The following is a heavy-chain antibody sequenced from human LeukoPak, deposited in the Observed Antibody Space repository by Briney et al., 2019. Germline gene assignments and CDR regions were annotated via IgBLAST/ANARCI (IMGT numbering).Heavy chain of an antibody. J-gene: IGHJ4*02. CDR3: ARVYYYDSSGYYQPFDY. D-gene: IGHD3-22*01. CDR1: GYTFTGYY. Sequence: ASVKVSCKASGYTFTGYYMHWVRQAPGQGLEWMGRINPNSGGTNYAQKFQGRVTMTRDTSISTAYMELSRLRSGDTAVYYCARVYYYDSSGYYQPFDYWGQGTLVTVSS. V-gene: IGHV1-2*06. CDR2: INPNSGGT.